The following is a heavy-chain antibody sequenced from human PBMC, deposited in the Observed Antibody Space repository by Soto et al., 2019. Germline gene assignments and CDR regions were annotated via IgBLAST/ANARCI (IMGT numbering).Heavy chain of an antibody. J-gene: IGHJ3*02. V-gene: IGHV4-4*02. CDR3: ARAGYGSVLRMVAGNHDAFDI. CDR1: SGSISSSNW. Sequence: SETLSLTCAVSSGSISSSNWWSWVRQPPGKGLEWIGEIYHSGSTNYNPSLKSRVTISVDKSKNQFSLKLSSVTAADTAVYYCARAGYGSVLRMVAGNHDAFDIWGQGTMVTVS. CDR2: IYHSGST. D-gene: IGHD6-19*01.